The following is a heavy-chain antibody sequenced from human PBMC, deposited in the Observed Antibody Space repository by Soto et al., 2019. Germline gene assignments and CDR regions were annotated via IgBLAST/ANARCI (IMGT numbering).Heavy chain of an antibody. J-gene: IGHJ4*02. CDR1: GFTFSSYW. Sequence: GGSLRLSCAASGFTFSSYWMHWVRQAPGKGLVWVSRINSGGGSTSYADSVKGRFPISRDNAKNTLYLQMNSLRAEDTAVYYCASSLLTPFDYWGQGTLVTVSS. D-gene: IGHD7-27*01. V-gene: IGHV3-74*01. CDR2: INSGGGST. CDR3: ASSLLTPFDY.